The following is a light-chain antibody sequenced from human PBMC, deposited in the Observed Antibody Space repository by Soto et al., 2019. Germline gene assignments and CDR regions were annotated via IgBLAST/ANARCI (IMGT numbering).Light chain of an antibody. CDR3: QQYSNWPPVT. CDR2: GAS. V-gene: IGKV3-15*01. CDR1: QSVSSN. J-gene: IGKJ4*01. Sequence: EIAMTQSPATLSVSPGERATLSCRASQSVSSNLAWYQQKPGQAPRLLIYGASTRATGIPARFSGSGSGTEFTLTISSLQSEDFAVYYCQQYSNWPPVTFGGGTKVDIK.